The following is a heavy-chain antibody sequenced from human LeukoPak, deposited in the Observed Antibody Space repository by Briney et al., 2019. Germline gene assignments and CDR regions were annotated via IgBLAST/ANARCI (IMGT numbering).Heavy chain of an antibody. D-gene: IGHD6-19*01. CDR2: IYYSGST. V-gene: IGHV4-59*01. CDR3: ARQDGGSSGCPIDY. J-gene: IGHJ4*02. CDR1: GGSISSYY. Sequence: PSETLSLTCTVSGGSISSYYWSWIRQPPGKGLEWIGYIYYSGSTNYNPSLKSRVTISVDTSKNQFSLKLSSVTAADTAVYYCARQDGGSSGCPIDYWGQGTLVIVSS.